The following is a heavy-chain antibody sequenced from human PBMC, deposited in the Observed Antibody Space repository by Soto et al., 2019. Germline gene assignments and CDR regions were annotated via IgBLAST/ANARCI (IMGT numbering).Heavy chain of an antibody. CDR2: ISWNSGSI. Sequence: EVQLVESGGGLVQPGRYLRLSCAASGFTFDDYAMHWVRQAPGKGLEWVSGISWNSGSIGYADSVKGRFTISRDNAKNSLYLQMNSLRAEDTALYYCAKGDSSSFYYGMDVWGQGTTVTVSS. CDR3: AKGDSSSFYYGMDV. D-gene: IGHD6-13*01. J-gene: IGHJ6*02. CDR1: GFTFDDYA. V-gene: IGHV3-9*01.